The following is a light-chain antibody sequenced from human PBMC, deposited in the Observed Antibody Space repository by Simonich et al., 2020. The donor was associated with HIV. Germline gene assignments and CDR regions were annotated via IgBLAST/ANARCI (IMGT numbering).Light chain of an antibody. Sequence: DIQMTQYPSSLSASVGDRVTITCRASQSISRYLNWYQQKPGKAPKLLIYAASSLQSEVPSRFSGSGSGTDFTLTISSLQPEDFATDYCQQSYSTPPYTFGQGTKLEIK. CDR1: QSISRY. V-gene: IGKV1-39*01. CDR2: AAS. CDR3: QQSYSTPPYT. J-gene: IGKJ2*01.